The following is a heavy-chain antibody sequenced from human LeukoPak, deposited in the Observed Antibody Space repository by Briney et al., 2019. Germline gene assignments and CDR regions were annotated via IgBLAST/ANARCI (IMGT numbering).Heavy chain of an antibody. V-gene: IGHV3-9*01. Sequence: GRSLRLSCAASGFTFDDYAMHWVRQAPGKGLEWVSGISWNNGSIGYADSVKGRFTISRDNAKNSLFLQMNSLRTEDTALYYCAKGPHYYGSGSLYNFDYWGQGTLVTVSS. CDR3: AKGPHYYGSGSLYNFDY. CDR1: GFTFDDYA. D-gene: IGHD3-10*01. CDR2: ISWNNGSI. J-gene: IGHJ4*02.